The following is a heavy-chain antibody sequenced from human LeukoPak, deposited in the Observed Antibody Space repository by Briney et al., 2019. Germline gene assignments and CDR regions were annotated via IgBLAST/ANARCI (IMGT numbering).Heavy chain of an antibody. J-gene: IGHJ6*02. CDR3: ARHDYYDGMDV. CDR1: GGSISSYY. Sequence: SETLSLTCTVSGGSISSYYWSWIRQPPGNGLEWIGYIYYSGSTNYNPSLKSRVTISVDTLKNQFSLKLSSVTAADTAVYYCARHDYYDGMDVWGQGTTVTVSS. CDR2: IYYSGST. V-gene: IGHV4-59*08.